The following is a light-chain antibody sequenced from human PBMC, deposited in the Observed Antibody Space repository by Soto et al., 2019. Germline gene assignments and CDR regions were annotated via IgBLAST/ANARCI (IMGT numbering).Light chain of an antibody. CDR3: QDYGTSAPWT. V-gene: IGKV3-20*01. J-gene: IGKJ1*01. CDR1: QNIRGNE. Sequence: VLTQSPGTLSLSPGERTTLSCRASQNIRGNELAWYQQKPGQPPRLLIYRGSSRAPGIPDRFSGRGSGTEFTLTISRREHADFSVYYCQDYGTSAPWTFGQGTRVEIK. CDR2: RGS.